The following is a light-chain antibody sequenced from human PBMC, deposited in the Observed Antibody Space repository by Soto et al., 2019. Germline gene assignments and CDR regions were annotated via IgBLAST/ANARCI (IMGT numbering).Light chain of an antibody. J-gene: IGKJ5*01. CDR3: HQYVASPRT. V-gene: IGKV3-20*01. CDR1: QSVSRTY. Sequence: EIVLTQSPGTLSLSPGETATLSCRASQSVSRTYLVWYQQIPGQAPRLLIYGASNRATGIPDRFSGSGSGTDFSLTISRLEPEDFAVYYCHQYVASPRTFGQGTRLEIK. CDR2: GAS.